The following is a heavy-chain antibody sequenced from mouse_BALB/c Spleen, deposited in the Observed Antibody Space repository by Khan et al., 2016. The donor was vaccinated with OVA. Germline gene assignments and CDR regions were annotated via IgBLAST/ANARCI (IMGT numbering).Heavy chain of an antibody. CDR3: ARSNYGTFAY. J-gene: IGHJ3*01. D-gene: IGHD2-1*01. Sequence: LVESGGGLVKPGGSLKLSCAASGFTFSSFSMSWVRQTPEKRLEWVATISSGGDNTFYSDSVKGRFTISRDNATNNLYLQMSSLRSEDTALYYCARSNYGTFAYWGQGTLVTVSA. CDR2: ISSGGDNT. V-gene: IGHV5-9*03. CDR1: GFTFSSFS.